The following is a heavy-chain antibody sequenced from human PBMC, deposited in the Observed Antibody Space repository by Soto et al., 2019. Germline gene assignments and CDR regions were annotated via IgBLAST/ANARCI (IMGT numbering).Heavy chain of an antibody. V-gene: IGHV1-18*01. CDR3: ARKKCLGDCYYFDY. D-gene: IGHD2-21*02. Sequence: QVQLVQSGGEVKKPGASVKVYCKPSGYTFNTYGINWVRQAPGQGLEWMGWINTDTGNPNYAQKFQGRITMTGDKSSGTVYMEITRLTSGETAIYYCARKKCLGDCYYFDYWGQGTLFTVSS. CDR2: INTDTGNP. CDR1: GYTFNTYG. J-gene: IGHJ4*02.